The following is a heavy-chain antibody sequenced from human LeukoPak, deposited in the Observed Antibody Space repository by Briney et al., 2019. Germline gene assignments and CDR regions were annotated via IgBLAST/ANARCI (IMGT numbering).Heavy chain of an antibody. CDR1: GYTFTGFH. V-gene: IGHV1-2*02. CDR3: ARGGNIYGDYYFDY. D-gene: IGHD4-17*01. J-gene: IGHJ4*02. CDR2: IDSNSGGT. Sequence: ASVKVSCKASGYTFTGFHMHWVRQAPGQGLEWMGWIDSNSGGTSYAQTFQGRVIMTRDTSISTAYMELSEMRSDDTAVYYCARGGNIYGDYYFDYWGQGTLVTVSS.